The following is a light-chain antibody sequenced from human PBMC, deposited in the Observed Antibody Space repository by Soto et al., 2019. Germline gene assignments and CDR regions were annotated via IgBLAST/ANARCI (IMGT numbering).Light chain of an antibody. Sequence: EIVLTQSPGTLSLSPGERATLSSRASQSVSSSYLAWYQQKPGQAPRLLIYGASSRATGIPDRFSGSGSGTDFTLTISRLEPEDFAVYYCQQYGSSPSYTFGQGTKLEIK. J-gene: IGKJ2*01. CDR3: QQYGSSPSYT. CDR1: QSVSSSY. CDR2: GAS. V-gene: IGKV3-20*01.